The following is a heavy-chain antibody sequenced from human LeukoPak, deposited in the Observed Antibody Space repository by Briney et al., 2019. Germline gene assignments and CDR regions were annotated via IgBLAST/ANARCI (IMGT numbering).Heavy chain of an antibody. D-gene: IGHD3-3*01. CDR2: IYPGDSEI. CDR1: GYGFTSYW. CDR3: ARTAKYYDFWSGYLYFDY. J-gene: IGHJ4*02. Sequence: GESLKISCKGSGYGFTSYWIGWVRQMPGKGLEWMGIIYPGDSEIRYSPSFQGQVTISADKSISTAYLQWGSLKASDTAMYYCARTAKYYDFWSGYLYFDYWGQGTLVTVSS. V-gene: IGHV5-51*01.